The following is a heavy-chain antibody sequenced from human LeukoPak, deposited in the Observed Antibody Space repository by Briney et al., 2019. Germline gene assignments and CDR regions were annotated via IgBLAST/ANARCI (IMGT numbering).Heavy chain of an antibody. D-gene: IGHD6-6*01. CDR2: IYYSGST. Sequence: SETLSLTCTAPGGSISSYYWSWIRQPPGKGLEWIGYIYYSGSTNYNPSPKSRVTISVATSKNQFSLKLSSVTAADTAVYYCARDLRSSGSSSFDYWGQGTLVTVSS. CDR1: GGSISSYY. V-gene: IGHV4-59*01. J-gene: IGHJ4*02. CDR3: ARDLRSSGSSSFDY.